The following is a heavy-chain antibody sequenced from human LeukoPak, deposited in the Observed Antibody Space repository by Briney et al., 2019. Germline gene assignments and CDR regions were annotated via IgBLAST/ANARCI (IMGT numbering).Heavy chain of an antibody. Sequence: SETLSLTCTVSGGSISSYYWSWIRQPPGKGLEWIGYIYYSGSTNYNPSLKSRVTMSVDTSKNQFSLKLSSVTAADTAVYYCARAMSRSGAEDYWGQGTLVTVSS. CDR3: ARAMSRSGAEDY. J-gene: IGHJ4*02. D-gene: IGHD3-10*01. CDR1: GGSISSYY. CDR2: IYYSGST. V-gene: IGHV4-59*12.